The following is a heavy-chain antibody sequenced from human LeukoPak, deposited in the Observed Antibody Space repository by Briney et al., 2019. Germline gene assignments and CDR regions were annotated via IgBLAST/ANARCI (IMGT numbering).Heavy chain of an antibody. Sequence: SETLSLTCAVYGGSFSGYYWSWIRQPPGKGLEWIGEINHSGSTNYNPSLKSRVTISVDTSKNQFSLKLSSVTAADAAVYYCARVGAPSNDDSSGYQVDYWGQGTLVTVSS. D-gene: IGHD3-22*01. CDR2: INHSGST. J-gene: IGHJ4*02. CDR3: ARVGAPSNDDSSGYQVDY. V-gene: IGHV4-34*01. CDR1: GGSFSGYY.